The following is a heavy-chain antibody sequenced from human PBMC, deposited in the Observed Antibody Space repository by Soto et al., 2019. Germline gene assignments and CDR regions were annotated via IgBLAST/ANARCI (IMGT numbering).Heavy chain of an antibody. J-gene: IGHJ6*02. CDR1: GYTFTGYY. Sequence: ASVKVSCKASGYTFTGYYMHWVRQAPGQGLEWMGWINPNSGGTNYAQKFQGWVTMTRDTSISTAYMELSRLRSDDTAVYYCAREIRSDYYYYGMDVWGQGTTVTVSS. CDR2: INPNSGGT. V-gene: IGHV1-2*04. CDR3: AREIRSDYYYYGMDV.